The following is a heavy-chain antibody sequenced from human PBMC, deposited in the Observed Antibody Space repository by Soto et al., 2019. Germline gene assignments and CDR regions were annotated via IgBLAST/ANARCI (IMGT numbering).Heavy chain of an antibody. CDR3: XXXXXXXXSNFDY. J-gene: IGHJ4*02. Sequence: EVQLVESGGGLVKPGGSLRLSCAASGFTFTRYSMNWVRQAPGXXLEWVSSISSTTNYIYYADSMKGRFTVSRDNAKNSVYLXXNXXXAEXXXXXXXXXXXXXXXSNFDYWGQGTLVTVSS. CDR1: GFTFTRYS. V-gene: IGHV3-21*01. CDR2: ISSTTNYI.